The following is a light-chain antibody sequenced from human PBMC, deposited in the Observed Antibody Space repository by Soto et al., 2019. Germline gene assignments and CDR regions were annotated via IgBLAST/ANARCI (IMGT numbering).Light chain of an antibody. CDR2: DAS. V-gene: IGKV3-11*01. Sequence: EIVLTQSPVTLSLSPGERASLSCKACQSISNFLSWYQQKPGQAPRLLIYDASNRATGIPARFSGSGSGTDFTLTISSLEPEDFAVYYCQQRSDWPITLGQGTRLETK. CDR3: QQRSDWPIT. J-gene: IGKJ5*01. CDR1: QSISNF.